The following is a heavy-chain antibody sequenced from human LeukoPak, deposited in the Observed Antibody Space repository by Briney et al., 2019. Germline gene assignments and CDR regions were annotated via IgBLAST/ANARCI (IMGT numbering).Heavy chain of an antibody. D-gene: IGHD5-18*01. Sequence: PVKVSCKASGGTFSSGGIMWVRQAPGQGLESMGGIIPIFGTANYAQKFQGRVTITADESTSTAYMELSSLRSEDTAVYYCARIPRGYSYDGAFDIWGQGTMVTVSS. CDR2: IIPIFGTA. J-gene: IGHJ3*02. V-gene: IGHV1-69*13. CDR3: ARIPRGYSYDGAFDI. CDR1: GGTFSSGG.